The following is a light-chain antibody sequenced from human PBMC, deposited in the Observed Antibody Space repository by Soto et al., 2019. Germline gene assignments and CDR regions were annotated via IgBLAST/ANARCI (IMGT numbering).Light chain of an antibody. J-gene: IGLJ3*02. CDR1: SSDVGGYNY. CDR3: SSYTSSSTFPRV. CDR2: EVS. V-gene: IGLV2-14*01. Sequence: QSALTQPASVSGSPGQSIIISCTGTSSDVGGYNYVSWYQQHPGKAPKLMIYEVSNRPSGVSNRFSGSKSGNTASLTISGLQAEDEADYYCSSYTSSSTFPRVFGGGTKLTVL.